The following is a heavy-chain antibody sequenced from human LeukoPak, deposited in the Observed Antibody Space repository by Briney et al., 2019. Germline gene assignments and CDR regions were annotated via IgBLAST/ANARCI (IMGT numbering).Heavy chain of an antibody. D-gene: IGHD6-19*01. CDR1: GGSFSGYY. Sequence: PSETLSLTCAVYGGSFSGYYWSWIRQPPGKGLEWIGYIYYSGSTNYNPSLKSRVTISVDTSKNQFSLKLSSVTAADTAVYYCASVIAVAGTGADAFDIWGQGTMVTVSS. V-gene: IGHV4-59*01. CDR2: IYYSGST. CDR3: ASVIAVAGTGADAFDI. J-gene: IGHJ3*02.